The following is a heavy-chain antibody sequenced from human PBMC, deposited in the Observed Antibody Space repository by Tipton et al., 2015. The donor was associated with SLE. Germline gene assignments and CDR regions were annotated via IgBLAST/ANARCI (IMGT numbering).Heavy chain of an antibody. J-gene: IGHJ4*02. CDR3: ARDRGSGWFDFDY. D-gene: IGHD6-19*01. V-gene: IGHV3-74*01. CDR1: GLTFTNYW. Sequence: SLRLSCAASGLTFTNYWMHWVRQAPGKGLVWASRINSDGTTISYADSVKGRFTISRDNSKNTLYLQMNSLRAEDTAVYYCARDRGSGWFDFDYWGQGTLVTVSS. CDR2: INSDGTTI.